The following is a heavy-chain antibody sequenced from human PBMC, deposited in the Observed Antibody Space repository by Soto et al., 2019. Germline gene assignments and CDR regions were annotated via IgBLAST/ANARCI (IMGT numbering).Heavy chain of an antibody. CDR2: ISYDGSNK. V-gene: IGHV3-30*18. CDR1: GFTFSSYG. CDR3: AKVWRYCSGGSCYPPIDY. Sequence: GGSLRLSCAASGFTFSSYGMHWVRQAPGKGLEWVAVISYDGSNKCYADSVKGRFTISRDNSKNTLYLQMNSLRAEDTAVYYCAKVWRYCSGGSCYPPIDYWSQGTVVTVSS. D-gene: IGHD2-15*01. J-gene: IGHJ4*02.